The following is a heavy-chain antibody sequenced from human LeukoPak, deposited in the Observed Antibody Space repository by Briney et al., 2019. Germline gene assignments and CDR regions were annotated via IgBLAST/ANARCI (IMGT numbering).Heavy chain of an antibody. CDR2: IYYSGST. CDR3: ASRGESIAAAGTDY. J-gene: IGHJ4*02. Sequence: SETLSLTCTVSGGSISSSSYYWGWIRQPPGKGLEWIGSIYYSGSTYYNPSLKSRVTISADTSKNQFSLKLSSVTAADAAVYYCASRGESIAAAGTDYWGQGTLVTVSS. D-gene: IGHD6-13*01. V-gene: IGHV4-39*01. CDR1: GGSISSSSYY.